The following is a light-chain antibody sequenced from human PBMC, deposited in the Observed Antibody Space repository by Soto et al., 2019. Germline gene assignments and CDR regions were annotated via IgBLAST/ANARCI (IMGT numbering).Light chain of an antibody. CDR3: CSYAGSYTWV. CDR2: DDT. CDR1: SSDVGFYNY. J-gene: IGLJ3*02. V-gene: IGLV2-11*01. Sequence: QSALTQPRSVSGSPGQSVTISCTGTSSDVGFYNYVSWYQQHPGKAPKLMIYDDTKWPSGVPDRFSGSKSGNTASLTISGLQAEDEADYCCCSYAGSYTWVFGGGTKLTVL.